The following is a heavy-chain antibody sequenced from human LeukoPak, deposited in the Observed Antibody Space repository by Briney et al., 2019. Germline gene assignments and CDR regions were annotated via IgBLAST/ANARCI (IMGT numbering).Heavy chain of an antibody. CDR1: GGSISSSY. J-gene: IGHJ3*02. CDR2: IYYIGST. D-gene: IGHD1-1*01. Sequence: SETLSLTCTVSGGSISSSYWSWIRQPPGKGLEWIGYIYYIGSTSYNPSLKSRVTISVDTSKNQFSLKLSSVTAADTAVYYCARHFISWSDSHDAFDIWGQGTMVTVSS. V-gene: IGHV4-59*08. CDR3: ARHFISWSDSHDAFDI.